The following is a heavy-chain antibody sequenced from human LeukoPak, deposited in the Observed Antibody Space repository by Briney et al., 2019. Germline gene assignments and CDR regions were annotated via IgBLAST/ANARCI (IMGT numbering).Heavy chain of an antibody. CDR3: AKGSGYYFGAFDI. Sequence: GGSLRLSCAASGFTFSSYSMSWVRQAPGKGLEWVSYISSSRSYIYYADSVKGRFTISRDNAKNSLYLQMNSLRAEDTAVYYCAKGSGYYFGAFDIWGQGTMVTVSS. D-gene: IGHD3-22*01. CDR2: ISSSRSYI. J-gene: IGHJ3*02. V-gene: IGHV3-21*01. CDR1: GFTFSSYS.